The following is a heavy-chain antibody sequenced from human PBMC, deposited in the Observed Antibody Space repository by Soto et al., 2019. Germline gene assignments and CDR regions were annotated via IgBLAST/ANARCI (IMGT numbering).Heavy chain of an antibody. D-gene: IGHD6-19*01. CDR2: ISGSGGST. CDR3: AKLRPWDLAVAAEIYFDY. CDR1: GFTFSSYA. V-gene: IGHV3-23*01. Sequence: GGSLRLSCAASGFTFSSYAMSWVRQAPGKGLEWVSAISGSGGSTYYADSVKGRFTISRDNSKNTLYLQMNSLRAEDTAVYYCAKLRPWDLAVAAEIYFDYWGQGTLVTVSS. J-gene: IGHJ4*02.